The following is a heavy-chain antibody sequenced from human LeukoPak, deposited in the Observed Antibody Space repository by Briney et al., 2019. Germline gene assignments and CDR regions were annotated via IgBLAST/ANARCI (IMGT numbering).Heavy chain of an antibody. D-gene: IGHD5-12*01. CDR3: ARDPYSGYDRDAGY. J-gene: IGHJ4*02. CDR1: GFTFSDYY. CDR2: ISSSGSTI. Sequence: PGGSLRLSCAASGFTFSDYYMSWIRQAPGKGLEWVSYISSSGSTIYYADSVKGRFTISRDNAKNSLYLQMNSLRAEDTAVYYCARDPYSGYDRDAGYWGQGTLVTVSS. V-gene: IGHV3-11*01.